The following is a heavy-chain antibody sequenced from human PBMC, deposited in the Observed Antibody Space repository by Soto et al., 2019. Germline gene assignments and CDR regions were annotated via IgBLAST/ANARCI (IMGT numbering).Heavy chain of an antibody. CDR3: ARAHYGDYGYGMDV. V-gene: IGHV4-39*07. Sequence: SETLSLTCTVSGGSISSSSYYWGWIRQPPGKGLEWIGYIYHSGSTYYNPSLKSRVTISVDRSKNQFSLKLSSVTAADTAVYYCARAHYGDYGYGMDVWGQGTTVTVSS. D-gene: IGHD4-17*01. J-gene: IGHJ6*02. CDR2: IYHSGST. CDR1: GGSISSSSYY.